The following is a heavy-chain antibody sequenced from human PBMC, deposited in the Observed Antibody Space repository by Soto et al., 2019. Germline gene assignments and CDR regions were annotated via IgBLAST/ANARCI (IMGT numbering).Heavy chain of an antibody. Sequence: QVQLVESGGGVVQPGRSLRLSCAASGFTFSSYGMHWVRQAPGKGLEWVAVISYDGSNKYYADSVKGRFTISSDNSKNTLSLQMNSLRAEDTAVYYCAKAPYSGYEIDYWGQGTLVTVSS. CDR2: ISYDGSNK. V-gene: IGHV3-30*18. CDR1: GFTFSSYG. D-gene: IGHD5-12*01. J-gene: IGHJ4*02. CDR3: AKAPYSGYEIDY.